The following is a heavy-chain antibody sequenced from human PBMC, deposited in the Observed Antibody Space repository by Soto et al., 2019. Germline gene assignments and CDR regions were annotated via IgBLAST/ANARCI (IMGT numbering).Heavy chain of an antibody. CDR1: GFTFSSFG. V-gene: IGHV3-33*01. Sequence: QVQLVESGGGVVQPGRSLRPSCAASGFTFSSFGMHWVRQAPGKGLEWVAIIWYDGSNKYYADSVKGRFTISRDNSKNXXYLQMNSLRAEDTAVYYCARDGYYGSGSPHDAFDIWGQGTMVTVSS. J-gene: IGHJ3*02. D-gene: IGHD3-10*01. CDR3: ARDGYYGSGSPHDAFDI. CDR2: IWYDGSNK.